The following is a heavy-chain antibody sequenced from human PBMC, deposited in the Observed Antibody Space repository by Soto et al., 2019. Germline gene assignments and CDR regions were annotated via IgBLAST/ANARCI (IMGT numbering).Heavy chain of an antibody. J-gene: IGHJ4*02. D-gene: IGHD1-26*01. CDR1: GTSISSGGYY. V-gene: IGHV4-31*03. Sequence: QVQLQESGTGLVKPSQTLSLTCTVSGTSISSGGYYWSWIRQLPGKDLEWIGYIYYSGSTLYNPYLKSRITISVDTSKNQFSLNLSSVTAADTAVYYCARDRSPGRAFYWGQVILVTVSS. CDR3: ARDRSPGRAFY. CDR2: IYYSGST.